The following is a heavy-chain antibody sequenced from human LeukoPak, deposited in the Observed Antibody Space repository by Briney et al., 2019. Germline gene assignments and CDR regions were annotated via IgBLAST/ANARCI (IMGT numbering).Heavy chain of an antibody. D-gene: IGHD3-22*01. J-gene: IGHJ3*02. CDR1: GGSISSYY. V-gene: IGHV4-59*01. CDR2: IYYSGST. Sequence: SETLSLTCTVSGGSISSYYWSWIRQPPGKGLEWIGYIYYSGSTNYNPSLKSRVTISVDTSKNQFSLKLSSVTAADTAVYYCARVLDYYDSSGYYFGYAFDIWGQGTMVTVSS. CDR3: ARVLDYYDSSGYYFGYAFDI.